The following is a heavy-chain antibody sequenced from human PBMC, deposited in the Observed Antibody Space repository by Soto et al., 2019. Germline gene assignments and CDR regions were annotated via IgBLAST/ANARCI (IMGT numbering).Heavy chain of an antibody. CDR3: ANGYSSSWYYYYGMDV. D-gene: IGHD6-13*01. CDR2: IYYSEST. V-gene: IGHV4-39*01. Sequence: SETLSLTCTVSGGSISSSSYYWGWIRQPPGKGLEWIGSIYYSESTYYNPSLKSRVTISVDTSKNQFSLKLSSVTAADTAVYYCANGYSSSWYYYYGMDVWGQGTTVTVSS. CDR1: GGSISSSSYY. J-gene: IGHJ6*02.